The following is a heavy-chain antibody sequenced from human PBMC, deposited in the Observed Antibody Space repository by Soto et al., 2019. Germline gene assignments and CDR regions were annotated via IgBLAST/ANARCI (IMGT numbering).Heavy chain of an antibody. CDR3: ARRLANTLDF. CDR2: IYPHDSDT. CDR1: GYNFATYW. D-gene: IGHD7-27*01. J-gene: IGHJ4*02. Sequence: GESLKISCKGSGYNFATYWIGWVRQMPGKGLEGMGIIYPHDSDTRYSPSFQGQVTTSADKSINTAYLQWSSLKASDTAIYYCARRLANTLDFWGQGTLVTVSS. V-gene: IGHV5-51*01.